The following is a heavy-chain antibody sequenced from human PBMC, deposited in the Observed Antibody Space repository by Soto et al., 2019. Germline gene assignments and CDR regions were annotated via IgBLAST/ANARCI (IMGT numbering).Heavy chain of an antibody. CDR1: GYTFTSYG. D-gene: IGHD6-19*01. Sequence: QVQLVQSGAEVKKPGASVKVSCETFGYTFTSYGLNWVRQAPGKGLEWMGGISPYNGDAKYAHNVQGRLTLTTDVSTNTAYLELRSLASGDTAVYFCARDYWSLAMADTKGYYFEYRGQGTMVTV. CDR3: ARDYWSLAMADTKGYYFEY. J-gene: IGHJ4*02. CDR2: ISPYNGDA. V-gene: IGHV1-18*01.